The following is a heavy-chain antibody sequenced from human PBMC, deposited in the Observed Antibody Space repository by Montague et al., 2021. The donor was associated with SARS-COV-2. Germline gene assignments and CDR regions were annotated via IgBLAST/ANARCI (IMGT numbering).Heavy chain of an antibody. D-gene: IGHD3-10*01. CDR1: GFAFTTFA. CDR2: VGGTGGSI. J-gene: IGHJ4*02. CDR3: AKAGYLWLGGYFDY. Sequence: SLRLSCAASGFAFTTFAMNWVRQAPGKGLEWVSGVGGTGGSISYADSVKGRFTISRDNSKNTLYLQMNSLRADDTAVYYCAKAGYLWLGGYFDYWGQGTLVAVSS. V-gene: IGHV3-23*01.